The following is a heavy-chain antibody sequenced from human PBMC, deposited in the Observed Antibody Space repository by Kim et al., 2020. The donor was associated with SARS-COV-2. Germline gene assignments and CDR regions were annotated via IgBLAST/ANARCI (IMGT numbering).Heavy chain of an antibody. CDR2: GSP. D-gene: IGHD2-2*01. CDR3: ARVSTSSVN. Sequence: GSPNYNPYLMSRVTISVDTSKNPFSLKLSSVTAADTAVYYCARVSTSSVNWGQGTLVTVSS. V-gene: IGHV4-34*01. J-gene: IGHJ4*02.